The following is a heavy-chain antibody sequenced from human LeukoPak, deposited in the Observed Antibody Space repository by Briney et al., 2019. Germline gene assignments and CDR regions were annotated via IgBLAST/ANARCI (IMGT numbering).Heavy chain of an antibody. D-gene: IGHD3-16*01. V-gene: IGHV5-10-1*01. CDR2: IDPRDSYT. CDR1: GYSFTNYW. Sequence: GESLKISCKASGYSFTNYWINWVRQMPGKGLEWMGRIDPRDSYTTYSPSFQGHVTISADESISTVYLQFSSLKASDTAIYFCSRQEGADGPYYFFHSMDVWGQGTTVTVSS. J-gene: IGHJ6*02. CDR3: SRQEGADGPYYFFHSMDV.